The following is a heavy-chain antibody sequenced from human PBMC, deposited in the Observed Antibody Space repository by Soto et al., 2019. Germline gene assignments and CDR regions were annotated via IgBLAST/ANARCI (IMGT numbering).Heavy chain of an antibody. CDR1: GFTFSRYA. J-gene: IGHJ4*02. Sequence: EVQLLESGGGLVQPGGSLRLSCAASGFTFSRYAMSGVRQAPGKGLEWVSAISGSGGSTYYADSVKGRFTISRDNSKNTLYLQMNSLRAEDTAVYYCANPRGYLAPGRLGAFDYWGQGTLVTVSS. D-gene: IGHD6-25*01. V-gene: IGHV3-23*01. CDR2: ISGSGGST. CDR3: ANPRGYLAPGRLGAFDY.